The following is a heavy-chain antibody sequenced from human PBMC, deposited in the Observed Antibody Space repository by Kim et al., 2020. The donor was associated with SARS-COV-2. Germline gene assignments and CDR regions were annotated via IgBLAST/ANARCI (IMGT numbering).Heavy chain of an antibody. J-gene: IGHJ6*02. V-gene: IGHV4-59*01. CDR1: GGSISSYY. CDR3: ARYNAIEYQLLWGPNYYYGMDV. D-gene: IGHD2-2*01. Sequence: SETLSLTCTVSGGSISSYYWSWIRQPPGKGLEWIGYIYYSGSTNYNPSLKSRVTISVDTSKNQFSLKLSSVTAADTAVYYCARYNAIEYQLLWGPNYYYGMDVWGQGTTVTVSS. CDR2: IYYSGST.